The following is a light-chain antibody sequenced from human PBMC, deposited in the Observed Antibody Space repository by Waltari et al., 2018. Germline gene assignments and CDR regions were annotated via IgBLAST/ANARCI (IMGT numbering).Light chain of an antibody. J-gene: IGKJ5*01. V-gene: IGKV3-15*01. CDR3: QQYYNWPPVT. CDR2: GAS. CDR1: QSVSSK. Sequence: EIVMTQSPDTLSVSPGERATPSCRASQSVSSKLTWYQQKPGQAPRLLIYGASTRATGIPARFSGSGSGTDFTLTISSLQSEDFAVYYCQQYYNWPPVTFGQGTRLEIK.